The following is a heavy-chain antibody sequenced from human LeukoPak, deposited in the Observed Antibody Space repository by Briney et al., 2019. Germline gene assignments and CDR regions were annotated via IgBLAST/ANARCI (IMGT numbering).Heavy chain of an antibody. CDR3: ARGKWEPLDY. CDR1: EFSVGSNY. CDR2: ISSSGRTK. V-gene: IGHV3-48*03. Sequence: GGSLRLSCAASEFSVGSNYMTWVRQAPGKGLEWVSYISSSGRTKYYADSVKGRFTISRDNAKNSLYLQMNSLRAEDTAVYYCARGKWEPLDYWGQGTLVTVSS. D-gene: IGHD1-26*01. J-gene: IGHJ4*02.